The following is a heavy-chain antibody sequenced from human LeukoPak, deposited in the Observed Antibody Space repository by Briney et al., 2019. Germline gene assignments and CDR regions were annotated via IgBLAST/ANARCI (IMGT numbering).Heavy chain of an antibody. D-gene: IGHD1-1*01. CDR3: ARRLGTGTTLGY. CDR2: INPNSAGT. V-gene: IGHV1-2*02. J-gene: IGHJ4*02. Sequence: GASVKVSCKTSGYTFTGYYIHWVRQAPGQGLERMGWINPNSAGTNYAQNFQGTVTMTRDTSTSTAYMELSSLRSDDTAVYYCARRLGTGTTLGYWGQGTLVTVSS. CDR1: GYTFTGYY.